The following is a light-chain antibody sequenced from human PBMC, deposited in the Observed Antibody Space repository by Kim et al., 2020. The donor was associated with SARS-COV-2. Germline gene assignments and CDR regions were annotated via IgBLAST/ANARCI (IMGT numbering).Light chain of an antibody. CDR1: QSISSY. CDR2: ASS. V-gene: IGKV1-39*01. Sequence: SASGGDRVNITCRASQSISSYLNWYQQKPGKAPKFLIYASSSLQSGVPSRFSGTGSGTDFTLTISSLQPEDFATYYCQQSYTTPWSFGQGTKLEI. J-gene: IGKJ2*03. CDR3: QQSYTTPWS.